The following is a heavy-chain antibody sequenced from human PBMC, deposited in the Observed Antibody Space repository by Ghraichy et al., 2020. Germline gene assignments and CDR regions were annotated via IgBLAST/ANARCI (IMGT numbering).Heavy chain of an antibody. CDR3: ARVLDYYVSGSFGGDH. D-gene: IGHD3-10*01. J-gene: IGHJ4*02. CDR1: GYSISTGYC. Sequence: SQTLSLTCTVSGYSISTGYCWGWIRQPPGKGLEWIGSIFHSGTTFYNPSLKSRVTLSVDKSKNQFSLELNSVTAADTAVYYCARVLDYYVSGSFGGDHWGQGTLVTVSS. CDR2: IFHSGTT. V-gene: IGHV4-38-2*02.